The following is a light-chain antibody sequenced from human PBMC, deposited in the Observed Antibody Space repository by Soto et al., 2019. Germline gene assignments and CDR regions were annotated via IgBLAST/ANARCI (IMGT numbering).Light chain of an antibody. Sequence: QSVLTQPPSASATPGQRVTISCFGGTSNIGSNFVFWYQQFPGTAPKLLIYRNNRRPSGVPDRFSGSKAGTSVSLVISGLRSEDEAVYYCAAWDDSLSGPVFGGGTKLTVL. CDR2: RNN. CDR1: TSNIGSNF. CDR3: AAWDDSLSGPV. V-gene: IGLV1-47*01. J-gene: IGLJ3*02.